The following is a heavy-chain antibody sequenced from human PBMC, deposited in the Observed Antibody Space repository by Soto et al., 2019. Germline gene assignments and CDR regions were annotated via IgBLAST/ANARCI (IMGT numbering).Heavy chain of an antibody. V-gene: IGHV4-59*08. Sequence: QVQLQESGPGLVKPSETLSLTCTVSGGSISSYYWSWIRQPPGKGLEWIGYIYYSGSTNYNPTLKSRATIAVDTSKIQFSLKLSSVTAADTAVYYCARIAAAPDYYYYYMDVWGKGTTVTVSS. CDR2: IYYSGST. D-gene: IGHD6-13*01. J-gene: IGHJ6*03. CDR1: GGSISSYY. CDR3: ARIAAAPDYYYYYMDV.